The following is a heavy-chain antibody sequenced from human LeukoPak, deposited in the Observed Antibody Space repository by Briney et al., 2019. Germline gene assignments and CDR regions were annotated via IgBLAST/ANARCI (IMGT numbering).Heavy chain of an antibody. J-gene: IGHJ4*02. CDR2: IKQDGSEK. D-gene: IGHD3-3*01. Sequence: GGSLRLSCAVSGFTSSSYWMSWVRQAPGKGLEWVANIKQDGSEKYYVDSVKGRFTISRDNAKNSLYLQMNSLRAEDTAVYYCARDRSDYYDYWGQGTLVTVSS. CDR1: GFTSSSYW. CDR3: ARDRSDYYDY. V-gene: IGHV3-7*03.